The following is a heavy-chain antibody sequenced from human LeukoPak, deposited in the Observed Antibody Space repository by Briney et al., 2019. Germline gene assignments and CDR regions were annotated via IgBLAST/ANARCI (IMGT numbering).Heavy chain of an antibody. V-gene: IGHV3-49*03. D-gene: IGHD3-10*01. CDR3: ARERRAIDYYDSGTYYSDY. CDR1: GFTFGDYG. Sequence: HPEGSLRLSCTTSGFTFGDYGNSWFRQAPGKGLEWLGFIRSKASGEATECAASVKGRFTISRDDSKNIAYLQMISLKTEDTAVYSCARERRAIDYYDSGTYYSDYWGQGTLVTVSS. CDR2: IRSKASGEAT. J-gene: IGHJ4*02.